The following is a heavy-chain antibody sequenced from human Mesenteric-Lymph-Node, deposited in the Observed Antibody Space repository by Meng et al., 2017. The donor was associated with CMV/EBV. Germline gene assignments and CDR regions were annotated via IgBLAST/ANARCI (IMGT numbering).Heavy chain of an antibody. J-gene: IGHJ6*02. V-gene: IGHV3-74*01. CDR3: ASQSIAYYYYYGMDG. Sequence: GGSLRLSCVASGFTFSGYWMHWVRQAPGKGLVWVSRINRDGSSTSYADSVKGRFTISRDNAKNTLYLQMNSLRAEDTAVYYCASQSIAYYYYYGMDGWGQGTTVTVSS. CDR1: GFTFSGYW. CDR2: INRDGSST.